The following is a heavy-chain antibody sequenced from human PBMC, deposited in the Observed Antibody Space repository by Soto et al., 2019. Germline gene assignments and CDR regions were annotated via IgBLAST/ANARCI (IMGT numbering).Heavy chain of an antibody. CDR2: IFNSGTN. CDR3: ACYLKSSSSHYYYYYMDV. CDR1: GGSIRSYS. V-gene: IGHV4-59*03. D-gene: IGHD6-6*01. J-gene: IGHJ6*03. Sequence: ASETLSLTCTVSGGSIRSYSWTWIRQPPGEGLERIGCIFNSGTNKYNPSLKSRVTISIDTQKNQFSLQLSSVTGADTAVYFCACYLKSSSSHYYYYYMDVWGKGTTVTVSS.